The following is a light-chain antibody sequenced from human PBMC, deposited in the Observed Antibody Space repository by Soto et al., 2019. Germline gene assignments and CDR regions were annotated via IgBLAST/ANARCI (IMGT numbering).Light chain of an antibody. CDR3: QQRSNYIT. CDR2: DAS. Sequence: EVVLTQSPATLSLSPGERATLSCRASQSIDNYVAWYQQQPGQAPRLLIYDASNRATGIPARFSGSGSGTDFTLTISSLEPEDFAVYYCQQRSNYITFGQGTRLEIE. CDR1: QSIDNY. V-gene: IGKV3-11*01. J-gene: IGKJ5*01.